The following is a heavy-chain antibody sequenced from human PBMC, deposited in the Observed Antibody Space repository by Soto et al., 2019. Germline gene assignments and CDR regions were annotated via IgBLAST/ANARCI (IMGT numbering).Heavy chain of an antibody. CDR2: INSDGSST. CDR3: VRDNYGVDY. Sequence: EVQLVESGGGLVQPGGSLRLSCAVSRFTFSSYWMQWVRQAPGKGLVWVAHINSDGSSTTYAESVKGRFTISRDNAKNTLYLQMNSLTVEDTAVYYCVRDNYGVDYWGQGTLVTVSS. CDR1: RFTFSSYW. V-gene: IGHV3-74*01. J-gene: IGHJ4*02. D-gene: IGHD4-17*01.